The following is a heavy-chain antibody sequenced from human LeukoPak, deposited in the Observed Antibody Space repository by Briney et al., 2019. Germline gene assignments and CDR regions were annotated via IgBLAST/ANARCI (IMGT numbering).Heavy chain of an antibody. CDR3: ARIRGYNYGFFDY. CDR1: GFSFSSHW. V-gene: IGHV3-74*01. J-gene: IGHJ4*02. D-gene: IGHD5-18*01. Sequence: GGSLRLYRAASGFSFSSHWMHWVRQVPGKGLVWVSRIDSDGSSTSYADSVKGRFTISRDNTKNTLYLEMNSLRAEDTALYYCARIRGYNYGFFDYWSQGTLVTVSS. CDR2: IDSDGSST.